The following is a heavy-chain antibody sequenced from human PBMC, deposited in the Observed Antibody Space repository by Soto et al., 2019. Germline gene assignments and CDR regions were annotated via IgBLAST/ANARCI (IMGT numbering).Heavy chain of an antibody. CDR2: ISYDGNNK. CDR1: GFKFSTYG. Sequence: QVQLVESGGGVVQPGRSLRLSCGASGFKFSTYGMHWVRQAPGKGLEWVAVISYDGNNKDYADSVKGRFTISRDNSKXXXXXXXXXXXXXXXXXXXXXXXXXXXXXXXXXYYFGMDVWGQGTTVAVS. CDR3: XXXXXXXXXXXXXYYFGMDV. J-gene: IGHJ6*02. V-gene: IGHV3-30*03.